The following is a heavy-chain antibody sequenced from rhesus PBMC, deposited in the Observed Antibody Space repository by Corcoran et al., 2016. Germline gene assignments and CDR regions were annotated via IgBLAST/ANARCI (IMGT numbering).Heavy chain of an antibody. CDR3: ASAYSKLIVRFDF. D-gene: IGHD4-23*01. J-gene: IGHJ5-1*01. CDR2: IDGNRAST. V-gene: IGHV4-73*01. CDR1: GSSISGSY. Sequence: QVRLQQWGEGLVKPSETLSLPCAVYGSSISGSYWSWIRQPPGKGLEWIGNIDGNRASTNYNPSLKHRVTTSKDRSKNPFSRTLSAVTAAVTALYYCASAYSKLIVRFDFLGPGVLVTVSS.